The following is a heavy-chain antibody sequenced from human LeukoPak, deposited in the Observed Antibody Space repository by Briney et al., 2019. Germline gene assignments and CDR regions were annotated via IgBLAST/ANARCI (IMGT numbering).Heavy chain of an antibody. CDR1: GGSTSSYN. D-gene: IGHD1-26*01. CDR2: IYDSGST. Sequence: PLETLSLSCTVSGGSTSSYNWSCIRQSPQKGLEWIGYIYDSGSTNYNPSLKSRVTISVDASKNQVSLKRSSVTAADTAVYYCARDDGGSYDYWGQGTLVTVSS. V-gene: IGHV4-59*01. J-gene: IGHJ4*02. CDR3: ARDDGGSYDY.